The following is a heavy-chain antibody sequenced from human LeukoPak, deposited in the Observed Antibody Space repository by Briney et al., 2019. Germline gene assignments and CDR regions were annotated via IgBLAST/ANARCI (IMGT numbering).Heavy chain of an antibody. Sequence: GGSLRLSCVGSGFTFSSYWMRWDRQAPGKGLEGVANIKQDGSAKFYVDSVKGRFSISRDNAKNSLYLQMNSLRAEDTAVYYCARVWNDGTVDYWGQGTLVTVSS. V-gene: IGHV3-7*01. CDR2: IKQDGSAK. CDR3: ARVWNDGTVDY. J-gene: IGHJ4*02. D-gene: IGHD1-1*01. CDR1: GFTFSSYW.